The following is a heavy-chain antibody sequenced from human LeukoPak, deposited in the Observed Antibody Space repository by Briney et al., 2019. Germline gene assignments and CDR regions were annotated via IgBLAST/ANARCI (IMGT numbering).Heavy chain of an antibody. Sequence: AVKKPCKASGGTFSSYAISWVRQAPGQGLEWMGRIIPILGIANYAQKFQGRVTITADKSTSTAYMELSSLRSEDTAVYYCARGVVGNNSFDPLGQGTLVTVSS. D-gene: IGHD2-15*01. V-gene: IGHV1-69*04. CDR3: ARGVVGNNSFDP. CDR1: GGTFSSYA. J-gene: IGHJ5*02. CDR2: IIPILGIA.